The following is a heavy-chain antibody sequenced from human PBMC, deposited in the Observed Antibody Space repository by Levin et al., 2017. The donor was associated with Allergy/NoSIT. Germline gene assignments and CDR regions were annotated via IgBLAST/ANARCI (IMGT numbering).Heavy chain of an antibody. CDR3: ARDTEYRGSYVQLPAFDS. V-gene: IGHV3-30-3*01. CDR1: GFTFSSYA. J-gene: IGHJ3*02. D-gene: IGHD3-10*02. CDR2: ISYDGSNK. Sequence: GGSLRLSCAASGFTFSSYAMHWVRQAPGKGLEWVAVISYDGSNKYYADSVKGRFTISRDNSKNTLYLQMNSLRAEDTAVYYCARDTEYRGSYVQLPAFDSWGQGTMVTVSS.